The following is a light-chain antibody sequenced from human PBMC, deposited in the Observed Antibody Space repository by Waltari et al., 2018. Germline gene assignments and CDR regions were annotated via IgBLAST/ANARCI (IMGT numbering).Light chain of an antibody. Sequence: QSALTQPRSVSGSPGQSVTISCTGTSTDVGSYNIVSWYQQHPGKAPKPMIYDLSKRPSGVPDRFSGSKSGNTASLTISGLQAEDEADYYCCSYAGSYTWVFGGGTKLTVL. V-gene: IGLV2-11*01. J-gene: IGLJ3*02. CDR2: DLS. CDR1: STDVGSYNI. CDR3: CSYAGSYTWV.